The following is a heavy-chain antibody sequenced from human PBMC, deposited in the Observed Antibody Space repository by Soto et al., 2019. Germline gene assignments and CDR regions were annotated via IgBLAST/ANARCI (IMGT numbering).Heavy chain of an antibody. D-gene: IGHD1-1*01. V-gene: IGHV1-2*02. J-gene: IGHJ6*02. CDR2: INPNSGGT. Sequence: GASVKVSCKASGYTFTGYYMHWVRQAPGQGLEWMGWINPNSGGTNYAQKFQGRVTMTRDTSISTAYMELSRLRSDDTAVYYCARGKGMEENYYYYGLDIWGQGTTVTVS. CDR1: GYTFTGYY. CDR3: ARGKGMEENYYYYGLDI.